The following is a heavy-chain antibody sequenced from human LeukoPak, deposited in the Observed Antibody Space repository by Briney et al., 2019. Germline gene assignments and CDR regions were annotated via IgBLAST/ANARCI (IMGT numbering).Heavy chain of an antibody. J-gene: IGHJ4*02. CDR1: GFTVSSNY. CDR3: ARGGPGAFAY. D-gene: IGHD3-10*01. Sequence: PGGSLRLSCAASGFTVSSNYMTWVRQAPGKGLEWLSVMYSGGNTYYAASVEGRFTISRDNSKNTVYLQMNSLRAEDTAVYFCARGGPGAFAYWGQGTLVTVSS. V-gene: IGHV3-53*01. CDR2: MYSGGNT.